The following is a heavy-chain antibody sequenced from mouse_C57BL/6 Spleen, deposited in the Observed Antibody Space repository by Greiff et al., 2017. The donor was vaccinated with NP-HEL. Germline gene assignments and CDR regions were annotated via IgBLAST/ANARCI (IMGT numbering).Heavy chain of an antibody. CDR2: ISSGSSTI. Sequence: EVKLMESGGGLVKPGGSLKLSCAASGFTFSDYGMHWVRQAPEKGLEWVAYISSGSSTIYYADTVKGRFTISRDNAKNTLFLQMTSRRSEDTAMYYCASRRYYYGSSRGAMDYWGQGTSVTVSS. CDR3: ASRRYYYGSSRGAMDY. V-gene: IGHV5-17*01. D-gene: IGHD1-1*01. J-gene: IGHJ4*01. CDR1: GFTFSDYG.